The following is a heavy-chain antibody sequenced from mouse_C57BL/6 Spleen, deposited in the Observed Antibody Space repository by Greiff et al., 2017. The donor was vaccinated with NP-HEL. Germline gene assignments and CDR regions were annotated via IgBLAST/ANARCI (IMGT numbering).Heavy chain of an antibody. D-gene: IGHD4-1*01. J-gene: IGHJ2*01. Sequence: QVQLQQPGAELVKPGASVKLSCKASGYTFTSYWMHWVKQRPGQGLEWIGMIHPNSGSTNYNEKFKSKATLTVDKSSSTAYMQLSSLTSEDSAVYYCARLPLTATGPFDYWGQGTTLTVSS. CDR2: IHPNSGST. CDR3: ARLPLTATGPFDY. V-gene: IGHV1-64*01. CDR1: GYTFTSYW.